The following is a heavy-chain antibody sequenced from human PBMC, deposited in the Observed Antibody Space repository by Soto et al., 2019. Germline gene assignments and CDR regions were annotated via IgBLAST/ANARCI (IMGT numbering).Heavy chain of an antibody. CDR1: GDSIRSYY. V-gene: IGHV4-4*07. Sequence: SETLSLTCTVSGDSIRSYYWSWIRQPAGKALEWIGRIYTSGSTNYNPSLKSRLTILVDTSKNQFSLNLSSVTAADTAVYYCAREGASGFGMDVWGQGTTVTAP. D-gene: IGHD1-26*01. CDR2: IYTSGST. J-gene: IGHJ6*02. CDR3: AREGASGFGMDV.